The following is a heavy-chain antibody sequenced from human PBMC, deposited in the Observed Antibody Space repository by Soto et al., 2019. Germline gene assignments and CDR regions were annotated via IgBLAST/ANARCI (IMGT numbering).Heavy chain of an antibody. D-gene: IGHD6-6*01. CDR1: GGSISIGTDY. V-gene: IGHV4-39*07. CDR2: IHYSGST. Sequence: PSATLSLTCTVSGGSISIGTDYWGWIRQPPGKGLEWIGNIHYSGSTYYNPSLKSRVTISVDTSKNQFSLKLSSVTAADTAVYYCARERPDGARLDPWGQGTLVTVSS. J-gene: IGHJ5*02. CDR3: ARERPDGARLDP.